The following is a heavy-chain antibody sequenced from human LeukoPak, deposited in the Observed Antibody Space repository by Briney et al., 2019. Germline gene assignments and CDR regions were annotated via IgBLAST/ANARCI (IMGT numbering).Heavy chain of an antibody. CDR3: ARGEDCSSTSCSENY. CDR2: IIPIFGTA. Sequence: SVKVSCKASGGTFSSYAISWVRQAPGQGLEWMGGIIPIFGTANYAQKFQGRVTITADESTSTAYMELSSLRSEDTAMYYCARGEDCSSTSCSENYWGQGTLVTVSS. V-gene: IGHV1-69*13. D-gene: IGHD2-2*01. J-gene: IGHJ4*02. CDR1: GGTFSSYA.